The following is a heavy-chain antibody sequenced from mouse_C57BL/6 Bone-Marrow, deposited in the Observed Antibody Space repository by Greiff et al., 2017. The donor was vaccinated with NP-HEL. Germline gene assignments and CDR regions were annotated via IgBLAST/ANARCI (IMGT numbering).Heavy chain of an antibody. CDR1: GFSLTSYA. Sequence: VKLVESGPGLVAPSQSLSITCTVSGFSLTSYAISWVRQPPGKGLEWLGVIWTGGGTNYNSALKSRLSISKDNSKSQVFLKMNSLQTDDTARYYCARPPLYYGSSHWYFDVWGTGTTVTVSS. J-gene: IGHJ1*03. D-gene: IGHD1-1*01. CDR2: IWTGGGT. CDR3: ARPPLYYGSSHWYFDV. V-gene: IGHV2-9-1*01.